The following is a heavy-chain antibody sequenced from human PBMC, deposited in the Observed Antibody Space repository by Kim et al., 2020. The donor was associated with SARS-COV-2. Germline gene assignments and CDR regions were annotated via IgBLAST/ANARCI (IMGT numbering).Heavy chain of an antibody. Sequence: GGSLRLSCEASGFTFSDYSMRWVRQAPGKGLEWVSAISCSSSNRYYVDSVKGRFTISRDNTQNTLFLQMDSLRADDTAVYYCARSIILVSPTRAQHVWGQGTVVTVSS. CDR2: ISCSSSNR. CDR1: GFTFSDYS. CDR3: ARSIILVSPTRAQHV. D-gene: IGHD2-15*01. J-gene: IGHJ6*02. V-gene: IGHV3-21*01.